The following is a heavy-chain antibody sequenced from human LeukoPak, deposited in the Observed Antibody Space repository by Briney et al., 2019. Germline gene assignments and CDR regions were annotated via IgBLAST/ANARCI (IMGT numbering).Heavy chain of an antibody. J-gene: IGHJ4*02. CDR2: IYYSGST. CDR3: ARVYGSGSYYDY. Sequence: SETLSLTCTVSGGSISSGDYYWSWIRQPPGKGLEWIGYIYYSGSTYYNPSLKSRVTISVDTSKNQFSLQLSSVTAADTAVYYCARVYGSGSYYDYWGQGTLVTVSS. D-gene: IGHD3-10*01. V-gene: IGHV4-30-4*01. CDR1: GGSISSGDYY.